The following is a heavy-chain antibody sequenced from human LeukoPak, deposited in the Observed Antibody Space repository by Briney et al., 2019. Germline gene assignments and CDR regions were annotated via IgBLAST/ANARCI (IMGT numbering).Heavy chain of an antibody. J-gene: IGHJ5*01. D-gene: IGHD5-12*01. V-gene: IGHV3-43*02. CDR1: GFTFNDYA. CDR2: ISGDGGST. Sequence: GGSLRLSCTASGFTFNDYAMHWVRQAPGKGLQWVSLISGDGGSTFYADSVRGRFTISRDNSKNSLYLQMSGLRTEDIAIYYCAKDSATITGSYSYNWFDFWGQGNLVTVSS. CDR3: AKDSATITGSYSYNWFDF.